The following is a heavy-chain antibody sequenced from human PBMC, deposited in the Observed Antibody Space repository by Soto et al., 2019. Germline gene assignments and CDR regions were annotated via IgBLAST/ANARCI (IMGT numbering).Heavy chain of an antibody. CDR2: VYYSGSS. D-gene: IGHD2-15*01. Sequence: SETLSLTCTVSGDSISGGASFWSWIRQPPGKGLEWIANVYYSGSSYYNPSLKSRLTISVDTTKNQFSLQLKSMTAADTAVYYCAKLSRTSGTCYFPGWFDPWGQGTLVTVSS. V-gene: IGHV4-31*03. CDR3: AKLSRTSGTCYFPGWFDP. CDR1: GDSISGGASF. J-gene: IGHJ5*02.